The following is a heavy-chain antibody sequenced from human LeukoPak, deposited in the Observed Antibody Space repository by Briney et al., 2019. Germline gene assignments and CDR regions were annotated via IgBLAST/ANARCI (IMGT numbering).Heavy chain of an antibody. CDR3: ARPTRDNYYDSHGLRNWIDP. Sequence: QAGGSLRLSCAASGFSFSSYWMSWVRQAPGKGLEWVANIKQDGSEKYYVDSVKGRFIISRDNTKNSLYLQMNSLRTEDTAVYYCARPTRDNYYDSHGLRNWIDPWGQGTLVTVSS. V-gene: IGHV3-7*03. CDR1: GFSFSSYW. J-gene: IGHJ5*02. CDR2: IKQDGSEK. D-gene: IGHD3-22*01.